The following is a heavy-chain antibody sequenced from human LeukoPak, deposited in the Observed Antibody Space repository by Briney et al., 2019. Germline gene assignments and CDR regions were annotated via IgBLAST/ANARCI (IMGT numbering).Heavy chain of an antibody. D-gene: IGHD6-13*01. CDR1: GGSFTGFY. CDR2: IYHSGST. V-gene: IGHV4-34*01. CDR3: ARPRRGYSSSWYWSWFDP. Sequence: SETLSLTCDVYGGSFTGFYWGWIRQPPGKGLEWIGSIYHSGSTYYNPSLKSRVTISVDTSKNQFSLKLSSVTAADTAVYYCARPRRGYSSSWYWSWFDPWGQGTLVTVSS. J-gene: IGHJ5*02.